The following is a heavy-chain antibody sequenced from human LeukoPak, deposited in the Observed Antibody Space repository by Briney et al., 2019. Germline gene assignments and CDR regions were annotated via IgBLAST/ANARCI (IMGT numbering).Heavy chain of an antibody. CDR2: ISYDGSNK. Sequence: PGRSLRLSCAASGFTFSSYAMHWVRQAPGKGLEWVAVISYDGSNKYYADSVKGRFTISRDNSKNTLYLQMDSLSAEDTAVYYCARARSQSHVDAAMGFCNYWGQGTLVTVSS. CDR3: ARARSQSHVDAAMGFCNY. D-gene: IGHD5-18*01. V-gene: IGHV3-30-3*01. CDR1: GFTFSSYA. J-gene: IGHJ4*02.